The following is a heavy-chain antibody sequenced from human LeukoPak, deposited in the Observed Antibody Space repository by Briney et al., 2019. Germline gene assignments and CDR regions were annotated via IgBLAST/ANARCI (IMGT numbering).Heavy chain of an antibody. CDR2: ISPTYDI. V-gene: IGHV3-48*02. CDR3: ARDHNWGFDY. J-gene: IGHJ4*02. CDR1: GFIFSSFA. Sequence: GGSLRLSCAASGFIFSSFAMNWVRQAPGKGLEWVSYISPTYDIYYSDSVRGRFTISRDSAKNSLYLQMNSLRDEDTAVYYCARDHNWGFDYWGQGTLVAVSS. D-gene: IGHD7-27*01.